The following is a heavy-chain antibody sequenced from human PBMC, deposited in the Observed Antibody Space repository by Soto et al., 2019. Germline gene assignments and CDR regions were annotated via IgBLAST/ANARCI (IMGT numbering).Heavy chain of an antibody. CDR1: GYTFTYYH. V-gene: IGHV1-46*01. CDR3: ARLPYSYGLFYCYGY. D-gene: IGHD5-18*01. J-gene: IGHJ4*01. Sequence: ASVKVSSDASGYTFTYYHLHWMRQVRGQGLEWMGIINPNGGDTRYAEKFQGRVAMTRDTSTSTVYMEVTSLRSEDTALYYCARLPYSYGLFYCYGYWR. CDR2: INPNGGDT.